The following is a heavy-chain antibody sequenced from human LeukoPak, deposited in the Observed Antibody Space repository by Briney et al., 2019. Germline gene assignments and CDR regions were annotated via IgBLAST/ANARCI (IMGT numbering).Heavy chain of an antibody. CDR1: GGSFSGYY. D-gene: IGHD2-2*01. CDR2: INHSGST. V-gene: IGHV4-34*01. CDR3: ARGGDIVVVPAAI. J-gene: IGHJ4*02. Sequence: SVTLSLTCAVCGGSFSGYYWSWIRQPPGKGREWIGEINHSGSTNYNPSLKSRVTISVDTSKNQFSLKLSSVTAADTAVYYGARGGDIVVVPAAIWGQGTLVTVSS.